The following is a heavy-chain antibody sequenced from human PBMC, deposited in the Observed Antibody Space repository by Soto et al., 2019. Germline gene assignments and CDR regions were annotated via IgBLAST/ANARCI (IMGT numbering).Heavy chain of an antibody. Sequence: ASVKVSCKASGGTFSSYTISWVRQAPGQGLEWMGRIIPILGIANYAQKFQGRVTITADKSTSTAYMELSSLRSEDTAVYYCARTSVDPRGVLKEGQHAFDIWGQGTMVTVSS. CDR3: ARTSVDPRGVLKEGQHAFDI. D-gene: IGHD2-2*01. V-gene: IGHV1-69*02. J-gene: IGHJ3*02. CDR2: IIPILGIA. CDR1: GGTFSSYT.